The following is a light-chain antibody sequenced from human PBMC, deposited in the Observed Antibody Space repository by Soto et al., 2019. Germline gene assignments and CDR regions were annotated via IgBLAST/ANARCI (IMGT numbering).Light chain of an antibody. Sequence: EIVLTQSSATLSLSPGERATLSCRASQSVSSFLAWYQQRPGQTPRLLIYDASNRATGIPARFSGSGSGTDFTLTISSLEPEDFAVYYCQHRTNFGPGTKVDIK. V-gene: IGKV3-11*01. CDR2: DAS. CDR1: QSVSSF. J-gene: IGKJ3*01. CDR3: QHRTN.